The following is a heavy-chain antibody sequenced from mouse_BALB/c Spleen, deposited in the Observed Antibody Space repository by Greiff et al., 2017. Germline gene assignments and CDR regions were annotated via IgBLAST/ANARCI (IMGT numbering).Heavy chain of an antibody. CDR2: IWGDGST. CDR1: GFSLTGYG. V-gene: IGHV2-6-7*01. CDR3: ARQHGLRAYFDY. Sequence: QVQLKESGPGLVAPSQSLSITCTVSGFSLTGYGVNWVRQPPGKGLEWLGMIWGDGSTDYNSALKSRLSISKDNTKSQVFLKMNSLQTDDTARYYCARQHGLRAYFDYWGQGTTLTVSS. D-gene: IGHD3-1*01. J-gene: IGHJ2*01.